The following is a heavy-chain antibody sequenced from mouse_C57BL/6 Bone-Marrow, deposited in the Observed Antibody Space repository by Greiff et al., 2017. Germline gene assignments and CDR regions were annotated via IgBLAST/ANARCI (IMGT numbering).Heavy chain of an antibody. J-gene: IGHJ2*01. CDR2: IFPGSGST. CDR1: GYTFTDYY. V-gene: IGHV1-75*01. CDR3: ARPRRYFDY. Sequence: QVQLQQSGPELVKPGASVKISCKASGYTFTDYYINWVKQRPGQGLEWIGWIFPGSGSTYYNEKFKGKATLTVDKSSSTVYMLLSSLTSEDSAVYFGARPRRYFDYWGQGTTLTVSS.